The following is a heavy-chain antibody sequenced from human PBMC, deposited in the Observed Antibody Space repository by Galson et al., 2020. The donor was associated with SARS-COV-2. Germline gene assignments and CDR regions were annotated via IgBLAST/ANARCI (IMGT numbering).Heavy chain of an antibody. Sequence: TGGSLRLSCAASGFTFSAYWMHWVRQAPGKGLVWVSSIYSDGTTSTSADSLKGRFTISRNNAKNMLFLQMSSLRAEDTAVYYCARGGLAAAGVYWVLGTLVTVSS. CDR1: GFTFSAYW. D-gene: IGHD6-13*01. CDR2: IYSDGTTS. J-gene: IGHJ4*02. V-gene: IGHV3-74*01. CDR3: ARGGLAAAGVY.